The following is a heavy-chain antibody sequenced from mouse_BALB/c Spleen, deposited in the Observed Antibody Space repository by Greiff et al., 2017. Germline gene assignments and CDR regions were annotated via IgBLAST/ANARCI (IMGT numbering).Heavy chain of an antibody. CDR1: GFTFSDYY. Sequence: EVQGVESGGGLVKPGGSLKLSCAASGFTFSDYYMYWVRQTPEKRLEWVATISDGGSYTYYPDSVKGRFTISRDNAKNNLYLQMSSLKSEDTAMYYCARALYYGSSYLFAYWGQGTLVTVSA. J-gene: IGHJ3*01. D-gene: IGHD1-1*01. V-gene: IGHV5-4*02. CDR2: ISDGGSYT. CDR3: ARALYYGSSYLFAY.